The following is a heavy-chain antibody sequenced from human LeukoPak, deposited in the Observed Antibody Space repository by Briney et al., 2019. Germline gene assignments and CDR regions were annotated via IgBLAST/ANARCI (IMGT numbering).Heavy chain of an antibody. J-gene: IGHJ6*03. Sequence: GGSLRLSCAASGFTFSTYAMTWVRQAPGKGLEWVSLISGTGGSTYYADSVKGRFTISRDNSKNTLYLQMNSLRAEDTAVYYCARAGSSGYYYVFYYYYMDVWGKGTTVTVSS. CDR2: ISGTGGST. CDR1: GFTFSTYA. CDR3: ARAGSSGYYYVFYYYYMDV. D-gene: IGHD3-22*01. V-gene: IGHV3-23*01.